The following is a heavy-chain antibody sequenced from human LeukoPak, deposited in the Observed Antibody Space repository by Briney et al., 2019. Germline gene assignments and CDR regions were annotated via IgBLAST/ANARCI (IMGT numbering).Heavy chain of an antibody. V-gene: IGHV4-31*03. CDR2: IYYSGST. CDR1: GGSISSGGYY. J-gene: IGHJ5*02. CDR3: ARAQYYDFWSGYLNWFDP. D-gene: IGHD3-3*01. Sequence: PSETLSLTCTVSGGSISSGGYYWSWIRQHPGKGLERIGYIYYSGSTYYNPSLKSRVTISVDTSKNQFSLKLSSVTAADTAVYYCARAQYYDFWSGYLNWFDPWGQGTLVTVSS.